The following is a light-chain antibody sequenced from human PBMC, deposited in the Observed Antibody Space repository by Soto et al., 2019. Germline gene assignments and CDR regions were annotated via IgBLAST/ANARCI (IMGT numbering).Light chain of an antibody. J-gene: IGKJ2*03. CDR1: QSVSSNY. V-gene: IGKV3-20*01. Sequence: EIVLTQSPGTLSLSLGERATLSCRASQSVSSNYLAWYQQKPGQAPRLLIYATSSRATGIPDRFSGSGSGTDFTLTISRLEPEDFSLYYCHQYGNSPMYSFGQRTKLQIK. CDR3: HQYGNSPMYS. CDR2: ATS.